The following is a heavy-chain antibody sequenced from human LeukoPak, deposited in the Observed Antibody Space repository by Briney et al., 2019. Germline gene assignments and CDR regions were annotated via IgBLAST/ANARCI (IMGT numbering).Heavy chain of an antibody. CDR1: GGSFSGYY. CDR2: INHSGST. Sequence: PSETLSLTCAVYGGSFSGYYWSWIRQPPGKGLEWIGEINHSGSTNYNPSLKSRVTISVDKSKNQFSLKLSSVTAADTAVYYCARSVGYCSGGNCYSDWFDPWGQGTLVTVSS. J-gene: IGHJ5*02. CDR3: ARSVGYCSGGNCYSDWFDP. V-gene: IGHV4-34*01. D-gene: IGHD2-15*01.